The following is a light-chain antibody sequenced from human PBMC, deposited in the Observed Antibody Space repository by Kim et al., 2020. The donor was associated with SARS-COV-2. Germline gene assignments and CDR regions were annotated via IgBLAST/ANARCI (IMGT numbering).Light chain of an antibody. CDR1: QSVSSN. V-gene: IGKV3-15*01. Sequence: VMTQSPATLSVSPGERVTLSCRASQSVSSNLAWYQQKPGQAPRLLISGAINRATGVPAGIRGGGSGTEFTLTISGLQSEDSAVYYCQQYNDWRLITFGQGTRLEIK. CDR3: QQYNDWRLIT. CDR2: GAI. J-gene: IGKJ5*01.